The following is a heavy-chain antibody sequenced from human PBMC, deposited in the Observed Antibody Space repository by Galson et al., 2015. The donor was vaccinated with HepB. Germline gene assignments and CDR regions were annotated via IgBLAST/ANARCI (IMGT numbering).Heavy chain of an antibody. CDR1: GFTFDDYA. J-gene: IGHJ4*02. CDR2: ISWNSGSI. Sequence: SLRLSCAASGFTFDDYAMHWVRQAPGKGLEWVSGISWNSGSIGYADSVKGRFTISRDNAKNSLYLQMNSLRAEDTALFYCAKDRTTVVKKCFDYWGQGTLVTVSS. V-gene: IGHV3-9*01. D-gene: IGHD4-23*01. CDR3: AKDRTTVVKKCFDY.